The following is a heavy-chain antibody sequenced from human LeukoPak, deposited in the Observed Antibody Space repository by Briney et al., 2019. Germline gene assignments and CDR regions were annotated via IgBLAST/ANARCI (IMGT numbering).Heavy chain of an antibody. J-gene: IGHJ4*02. V-gene: IGHV3-33*01. D-gene: IGHD3-9*01. Sequence: GGSLRLSCAASGFTFSSFGMHWVRQAPGKGLEWVAVIWYDGSNKYYADSVKGRFTISRDNSKNTLCLQMNSLRAEDTAVYYCARERVLGYYDILTGREPLDYWGQGTLVTVSS. CDR1: GFTFSSFG. CDR2: IWYDGSNK. CDR3: ARERVLGYYDILTGREPLDY.